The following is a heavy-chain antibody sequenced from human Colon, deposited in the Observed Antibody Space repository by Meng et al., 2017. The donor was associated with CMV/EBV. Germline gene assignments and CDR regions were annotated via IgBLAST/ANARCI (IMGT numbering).Heavy chain of an antibody. CDR1: GGSISSYY. CDR3: ARENCGGGSCYDS. J-gene: IGHJ5*01. D-gene: IGHD2-15*01. Sequence: GSLRLSCTVSGGSISSYYWSWIRQPPGKGLEWIGFIYYSGTTTYNPSLKSRVTMLVDTSENQFSLKLSSVTAADTAVYYCARENCGGGSCYDSWGQGTLVTVSS. CDR2: IYYSGTT. V-gene: IGHV4-59*01.